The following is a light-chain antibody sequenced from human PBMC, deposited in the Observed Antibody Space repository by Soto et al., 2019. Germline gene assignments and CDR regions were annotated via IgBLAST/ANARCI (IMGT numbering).Light chain of an antibody. CDR1: QSVGNW. Sequence: DIQMTQSPLTLSASVGDRVTITCRASQSVGNWLAWYQQKPGKVPKLLIFQASILETGVPSRFSGRGSGTEFTLSINSLQPDDFATYYCQHYDVYPYTFGQGTKLDIK. CDR2: QAS. CDR3: QHYDVYPYT. J-gene: IGKJ2*01. V-gene: IGKV1-5*03.